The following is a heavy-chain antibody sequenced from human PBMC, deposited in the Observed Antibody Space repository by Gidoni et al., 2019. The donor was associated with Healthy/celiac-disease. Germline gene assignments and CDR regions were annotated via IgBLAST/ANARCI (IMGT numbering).Heavy chain of an antibody. J-gene: IGHJ6*02. CDR3: ARAISGYYYYYGMDV. D-gene: IGHD6-25*01. Sequence: QVTFRESGPELVKHTQTLPLTCTFSGFSLSTSGMCVSWIRQHPGKALGWLAHIDWDDDKYYSTSLKTRLTIPKDTSKNQVVLTMTNMYPVDTATYYCARAISGYYYYYGMDVCGQGTTVTVSS. CDR1: GFSLSTSGMC. CDR2: IDWDDDK. V-gene: IGHV2-70*01.